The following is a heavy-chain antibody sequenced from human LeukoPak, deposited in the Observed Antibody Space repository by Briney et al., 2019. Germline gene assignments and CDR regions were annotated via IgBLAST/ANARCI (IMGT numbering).Heavy chain of an antibody. CDR3: ARDSYGLGVTDY. V-gene: IGHV4-59*01. D-gene: IGHD3-10*01. Sequence: PSETLSLTCTVSGGSISSYYWSWIRQPPGKGLEWIGYIYYSGSTNYNPSLKSRVTISVDTSKNQFSLKLSSVAAADTAVYYCARDSYGLGVTDYWGQGTLVTVSS. J-gene: IGHJ4*02. CDR2: IYYSGST. CDR1: GGSISSYY.